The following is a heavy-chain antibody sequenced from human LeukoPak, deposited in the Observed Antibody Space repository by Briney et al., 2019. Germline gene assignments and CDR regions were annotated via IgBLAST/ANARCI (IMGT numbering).Heavy chain of an antibody. CDR2: MSPNSGNT. V-gene: IGHV1-8*01. CDR3: ARGSTNYYGSGSYYPPSNWFDP. CDR1: GYTFTSYD. J-gene: IGHJ5*02. Sequence: ASVKVSCKASGYTFTSYDINWVRQATGQGLEWVGWMSPNSGNTGYAQKFQGRVTMTRNTSISTAYMELSSLRSEDTAVYYCARGSTNYYGSGSYYPPSNWFDPWGQGTLVTVSS. D-gene: IGHD3-10*01.